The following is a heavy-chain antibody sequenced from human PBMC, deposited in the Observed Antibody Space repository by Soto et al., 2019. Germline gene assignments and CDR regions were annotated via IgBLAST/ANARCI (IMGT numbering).Heavy chain of an antibody. CDR2: ISYDGSNK. CDR1: GFTFSSYG. Sequence: RLSCAASGFTFSSYGMHWVRQAPGKGLEWVAVISYDGSNKYYADSVKGRFTISRDNSKNTLYLQMNSLRAEDTAVYYCAKVHYYDSSGYLNLADYWGQGTLVTVSS. V-gene: IGHV3-30*18. CDR3: AKVHYYDSSGYLNLADY. D-gene: IGHD3-22*01. J-gene: IGHJ4*02.